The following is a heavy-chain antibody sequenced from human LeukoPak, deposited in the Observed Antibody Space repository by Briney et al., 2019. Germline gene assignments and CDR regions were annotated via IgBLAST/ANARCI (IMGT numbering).Heavy chain of an antibody. J-gene: IGHJ6*03. CDR3: ARDWGPLHSSYYMDV. CDR1: GFTFSSYS. Sequence: GGSLRLSCAASGFTFSSYSMNWVRQAPGKGLEWVSSISSSSSYIYYADSVKGRFTISRDNAKNSLYLQMNSLRAEDTAVYYCARDWGPLHSSYYMDVWGKGTTVTVSS. CDR2: ISSSSSYI. D-gene: IGHD3-16*01. V-gene: IGHV3-21*01.